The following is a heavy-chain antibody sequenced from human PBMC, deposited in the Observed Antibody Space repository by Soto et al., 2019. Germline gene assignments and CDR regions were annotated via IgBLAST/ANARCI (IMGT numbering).Heavy chain of an antibody. CDR2: IIPIFSTP. Sequence: ASVKVSCKASGGTFDRHTINWVRQAPGQGLEWMGGIIPIFSTPKYAQKFQGRVMLTADKSTSTAYMELSSLRYEDTAVYYCARGGLQAQGVQYNHYAMDVWGQGTTVTVSS. CDR1: GGTFDRHT. J-gene: IGHJ6*02. D-gene: IGHD4-4*01. V-gene: IGHV1-69*06. CDR3: ARGGLQAQGVQYNHYAMDV.